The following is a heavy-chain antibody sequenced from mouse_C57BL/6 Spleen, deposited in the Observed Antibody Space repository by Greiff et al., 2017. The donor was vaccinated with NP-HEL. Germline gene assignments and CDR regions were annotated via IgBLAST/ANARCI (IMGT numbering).Heavy chain of an antibody. CDR3: AREELNYYAMDY. Sequence: QVQLQQSGPELVKPGASVKISCKASGYAFSSSWMNWVKQRPGKGLEWIGRIYPGDGDTNYNGKFKGKATLTADKSSSTAYMQLSSLTSEDSAVYFCAREELNYYAMDYWGQGTSVTVSS. J-gene: IGHJ4*01. CDR1: GYAFSSSW. CDR2: IYPGDGDT. V-gene: IGHV1-82*01.